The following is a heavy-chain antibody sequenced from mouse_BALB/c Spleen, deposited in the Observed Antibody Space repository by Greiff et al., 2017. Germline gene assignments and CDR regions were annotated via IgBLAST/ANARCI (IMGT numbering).Heavy chain of an antibody. J-gene: IGHJ3*01. CDR2: ILPGSGST. Sequence: QVQLQQSGAELMKPGASLKISCKATGYTFSSYWIEWVKQRPGHGLEWIGEILPGSGSTNYNEKFKGKATFTADTSSNTAYMQLSSLTSEDSAVYYCARSLYYYGSRVAYWGQGTLVTVSA. CDR1: GYTFSSYW. CDR3: ARSLYYYGSRVAY. D-gene: IGHD1-1*01. V-gene: IGHV1-9*01.